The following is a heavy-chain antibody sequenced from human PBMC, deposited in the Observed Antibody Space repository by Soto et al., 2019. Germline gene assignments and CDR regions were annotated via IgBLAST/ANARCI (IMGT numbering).Heavy chain of an antibody. J-gene: IGHJ4*02. CDR3: ARDPPDFHSAFDS. D-gene: IGHD4-4*01. Sequence: SQTLSLTCAISGDSVSNNRAAWNWIRQSPSRGLDWLGRTYYRSKWTNDYAASVKSRITINSDASKNQFSLQLNSVTPEDTAIYYCARDPPDFHSAFDSWGQGTLVTVSS. V-gene: IGHV6-1*01. CDR1: GDSVSNNRAA. CDR2: TYYRSKWTN.